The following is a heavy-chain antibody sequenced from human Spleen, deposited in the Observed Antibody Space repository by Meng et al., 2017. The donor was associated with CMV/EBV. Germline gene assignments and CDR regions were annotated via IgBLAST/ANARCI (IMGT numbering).Heavy chain of an antibody. V-gene: IGHV3-30*04. CDR3: ARTARESGFWSGPTNYYYYYGMDV. J-gene: IGHJ6*02. D-gene: IGHD3-3*01. CDR1: GFTFSSYA. Sequence: GESLKISCAASGFTFSSYAMHWVRQAPGKGLEWVAVISCDGSNKYYADSVKGRFTISRDNSKNTLYLQMNSLRAEDTAVYYCARTARESGFWSGPTNYYYYYGMDVWGQGTTVTVSS. CDR2: ISCDGSNK.